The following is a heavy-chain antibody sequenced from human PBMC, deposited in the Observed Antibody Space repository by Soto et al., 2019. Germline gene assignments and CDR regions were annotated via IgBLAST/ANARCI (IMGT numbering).Heavy chain of an antibody. J-gene: IGHJ3*02. CDR3: VTYYYDSSGYDAFDI. D-gene: IGHD3-22*01. CDR2: IRSKANSYAT. V-gene: IGHV3-73*01. Sequence: SGGSLRLSCAASGFTFSCSAMHWVRQASGKGLEWVGRIRSKANSYATAYAASVKGRFTISRDDSKNTAYLQMNSLKTEDTAVYYCVTYYYDSSGYDAFDIWGQGTMVTVSS. CDR1: GFTFSCSA.